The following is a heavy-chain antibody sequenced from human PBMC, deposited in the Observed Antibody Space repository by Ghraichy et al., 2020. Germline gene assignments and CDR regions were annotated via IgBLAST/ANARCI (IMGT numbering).Heavy chain of an antibody. CDR1: GGSISSGGYY. D-gene: IGHD3-10*01. J-gene: IGHJ4*02. V-gene: IGHV4-31*03. CDR2: IYYSGST. CDR3: ARGTVRGVTPDY. Sequence: SETLSLTCTVSGGSISSGGYYWSWIRQHPGKGLEWIGYIYYSGSTYYNPSLKSRVTISVDTSKNQFSLKLSSVTAADTAVYYCARGTVRGVTPDYWGPGTLVTVSS.